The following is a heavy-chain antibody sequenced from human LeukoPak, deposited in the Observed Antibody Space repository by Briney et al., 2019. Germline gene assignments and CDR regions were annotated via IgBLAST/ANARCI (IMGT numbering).Heavy chain of an antibody. J-gene: IGHJ4*02. D-gene: IGHD1-26*01. CDR2: ISHDGSKE. V-gene: IGHV3-30*03. CDR3: ARERSSGSYYDY. CDR1: GFTFSSYG. Sequence: GRSLRLSCAASGFTFSSYGMHWVRQAPGKGLEWVAVISHDGSKEYYTDSVEGRFTISRDNSKNTLYLQMNSLRREDTAVFSCARERSSGSYYDYWGQGTLVTVSS.